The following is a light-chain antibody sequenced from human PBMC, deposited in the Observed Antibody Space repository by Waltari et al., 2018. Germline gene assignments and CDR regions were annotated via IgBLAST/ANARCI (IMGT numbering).Light chain of an antibody. CDR1: QLGPQY. CDR3: QAWDSSPYV. V-gene: IGLV3-1*01. Sequence: SSALSQPPSVSVSPGQTASITCSGDQLGPQYASWYQQKPGQSPLLVIYEDNKRPSGIPGRFAGSSSGNTATLTISGTQAMDEADYYCQAWDSSPYVFGTGTKVTVL. CDR2: EDN. J-gene: IGLJ1*01.